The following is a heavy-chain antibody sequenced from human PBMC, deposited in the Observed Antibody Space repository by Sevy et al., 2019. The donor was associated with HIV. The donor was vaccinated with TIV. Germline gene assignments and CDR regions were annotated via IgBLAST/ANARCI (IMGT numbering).Heavy chain of an antibody. CDR3: ARGLRFLGAFDY. D-gene: IGHD3-3*01. V-gene: IGHV4-59*13. CDR2: IYYSGST. CDR1: GGSISSYY. J-gene: IGHJ4*02. Sequence: SETLSLTCTVSGGSISSYYWSWIRHPPGKGLEWIGYIYYSGSTNYNPSLTSRVTISVDTSKNQFSLKLSSVTAADTAVYYCARGLRFLGAFDYWGQGTLVTVSS.